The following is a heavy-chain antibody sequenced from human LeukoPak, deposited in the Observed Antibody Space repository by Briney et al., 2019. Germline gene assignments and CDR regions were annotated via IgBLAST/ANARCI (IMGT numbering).Heavy chain of an antibody. J-gene: IGHJ4*02. CDR3: GRRPAVDGPIDN. Sequence: SETLSLTCVVSGGSLHRSFWTWVRQPPGKGLEWIGRIYSSGTTDYSPSLKSRLTISIDTSKNQFSLRLASVTAADTAVYYCGRRPAVDGPIDNWGQGILVAISS. CDR2: IYSSGTT. CDR1: GGSLHRSF. V-gene: IGHV4-59*01. D-gene: IGHD3/OR15-3a*01.